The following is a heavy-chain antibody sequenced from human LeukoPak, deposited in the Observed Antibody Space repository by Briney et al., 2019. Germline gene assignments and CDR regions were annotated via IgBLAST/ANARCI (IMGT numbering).Heavy chain of an antibody. CDR2: IYYSGST. J-gene: IGHJ4*02. V-gene: IGHV4-39*07. CDR3: AITGYSSRGGYFDY. CDR1: GGSISSYY. Sequence: SETLSLTCTVSGGSISSYYWGWIRQPPGKGLEWIGSIYYSGSTYYNPSLKSRVTISVDTSKNQFSLKLSSVTAADTAVYYCAITGYSSRGGYFDYWGQGTLVTVSS. D-gene: IGHD6-13*01.